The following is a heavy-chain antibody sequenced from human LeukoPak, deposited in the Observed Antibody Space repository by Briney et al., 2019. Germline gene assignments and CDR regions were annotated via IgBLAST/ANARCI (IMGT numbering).Heavy chain of an antibody. CDR2: IIPIFGTA. V-gene: IGHV1-69*05. CDR3: AEGTSIAARGAFDI. CDR1: GGTFSSYA. D-gene: IGHD6-6*01. J-gene: IGHJ3*02. Sequence: SVKVSCKASGGTFSSYAISWVRQAPGQGLEWMGGIIPIFGTANYAQKFQGRVTITTDESTSTAYMELSSLRSEDTAVYYCAEGTSIAARGAFDIWGQGTMVTVSS.